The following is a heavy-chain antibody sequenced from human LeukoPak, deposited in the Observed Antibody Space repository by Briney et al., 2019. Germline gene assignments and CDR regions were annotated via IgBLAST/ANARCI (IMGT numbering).Heavy chain of an antibody. CDR1: GFTFSSYE. J-gene: IGHJ4*02. D-gene: IGHD3-10*01. V-gene: IGHV3-48*03. CDR3: ARSAFGGKAHCLDF. Sequence: PGGSLRLSCAASGFTFSSYEMVWVRQAPGKGLEWLSYINTGGSNIFHADSVKGRLTISRDNAKNSLYLQMDSLRDDVTAADYCARSAFGGKAHCLDFWGQGALVTVSS. CDR2: INTGGSNI.